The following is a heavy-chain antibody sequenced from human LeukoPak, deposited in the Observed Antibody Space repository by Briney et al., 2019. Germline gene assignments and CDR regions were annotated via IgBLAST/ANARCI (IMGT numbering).Heavy chain of an antibody. J-gene: IGHJ5*02. CDR2: FYYSGST. CDR3: ARAYCSSTSCYSNWFDP. Sequence: SETLSLTCTVSGDFISSNYWSWIRQPPGRGLEWIGYFYYSGSTSYNPSLKSRVTISVDTSKNQFSLKLSSVTAADTAVYYCARAYCSSTSCYSNWFDPWGQGTLVTVSS. D-gene: IGHD2-2*01. CDR1: GDFISSNY. V-gene: IGHV4-59*01.